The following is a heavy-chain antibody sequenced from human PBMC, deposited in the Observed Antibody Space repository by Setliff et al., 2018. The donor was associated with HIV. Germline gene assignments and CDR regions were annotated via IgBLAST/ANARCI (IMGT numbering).Heavy chain of an antibody. CDR3: ARDDSNYRQHGMDV. Sequence: GSLRLSCAASGFTFSSYEMNWVRQAPGKGLEWVSYISSSGSTIYYADSVKGRFTTSRDNAKNSLYLQMNSLRAEDTAVYYCARDDSNYRQHGMDVWGQGTTVTVSS. D-gene: IGHD4-4*01. CDR2: ISSSGSTI. V-gene: IGHV3-48*03. J-gene: IGHJ6*02. CDR1: GFTFSSYE.